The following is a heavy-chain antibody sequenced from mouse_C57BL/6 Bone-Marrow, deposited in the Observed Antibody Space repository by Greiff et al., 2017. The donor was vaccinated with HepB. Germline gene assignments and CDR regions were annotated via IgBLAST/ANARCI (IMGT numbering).Heavy chain of an antibody. CDR2: ISDGGSYT. V-gene: IGHV5-4*01. D-gene: IGHD2-1*01. J-gene: IGHJ2*01. CDR3: ASLYGNYGY. Sequence: EVQGVESGGGLVKPGGSLKLSCAASGFTFSSYAMSWVRQTPEKRLEWVATISDGGSYTYYPDNVKGRFTISRDNAKNNLYLQMSHLKSEDTAMYYCASLYGNYGYWGQGTTLTVSS. CDR1: GFTFSSYA.